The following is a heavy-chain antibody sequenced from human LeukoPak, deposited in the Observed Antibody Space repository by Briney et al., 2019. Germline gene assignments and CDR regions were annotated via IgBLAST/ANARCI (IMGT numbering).Heavy chain of an antibody. V-gene: IGHV4-34*01. CDR1: GGSFSDYY. J-gene: IGHJ4*02. D-gene: IGHD5-18*01. CDR3: ARGGYTYGYGY. Sequence: PSETLSLTCAVSGGSFSDYYWSWIRQPPGKGLEWIGEINHSGGTNYNPSLKSRVTISVDTSKNQFSLKLSSVTAADTAMYYCARGGYTYGYGYWGQGNMVTVSS. CDR2: INHSGGT.